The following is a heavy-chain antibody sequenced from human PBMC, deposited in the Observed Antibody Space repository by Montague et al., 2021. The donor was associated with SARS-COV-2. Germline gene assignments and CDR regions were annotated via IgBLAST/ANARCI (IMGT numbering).Heavy chain of an antibody. V-gene: IGHV4-39*07. CDR3: VTRHPDATVPFDF. Sequence: SETLSLTCTVSGGSISSSSYYWGWIRQPPGKGLEWIVSIYYSGSTYYNPSLKSRVTISVDTSKNQFSLTLSSVTAADTAIYYCVTRHPDATVPFDFWGQGIMVTVSS. J-gene: IGHJ4*01. CDR1: GGSISSSSYY. CDR2: IYYSGST. D-gene: IGHD4-17*01.